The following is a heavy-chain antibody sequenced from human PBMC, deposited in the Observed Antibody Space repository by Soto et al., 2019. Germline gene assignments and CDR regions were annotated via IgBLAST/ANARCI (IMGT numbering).Heavy chain of an antibody. V-gene: IGHV3-48*03. D-gene: IGHD3-22*01. Sequence: VQLVESGGGLVQPGGSLRLSCAASGFTFSSYEMNWVRQAPGKGLEWVSYISSSGSTIYYADSVKGRFTISRDNAKNSLYLQMNSLRAEDTAVYYCARFRTYYYDSSGYETFDYWGQGTLVTVSS. CDR1: GFTFSSYE. CDR3: ARFRTYYYDSSGYETFDY. CDR2: ISSSGSTI. J-gene: IGHJ4*02.